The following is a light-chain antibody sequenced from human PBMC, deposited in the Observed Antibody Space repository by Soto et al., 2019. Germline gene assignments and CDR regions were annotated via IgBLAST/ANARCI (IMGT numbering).Light chain of an antibody. Sequence: ETVLTQSACTLSWSPGERATLSCGASQSVSSNYLAWFQQKSGQAPRLLIYGASSRATGIPDRFSGSGSGTDFNLTISRLETEDFAVYYCQQYNNWAFTFGPGTKVDIK. CDR2: GAS. CDR3: QQYNNWAFT. J-gene: IGKJ3*01. V-gene: IGKV3-20*01. CDR1: QSVSSNY.